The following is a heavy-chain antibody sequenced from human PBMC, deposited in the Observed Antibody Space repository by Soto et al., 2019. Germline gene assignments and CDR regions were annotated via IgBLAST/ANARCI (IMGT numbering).Heavy chain of an antibody. V-gene: IGHV1-69*12. CDR2: IIPIFGTA. Sequence: QVQLVQSGAEVKKPGSSVKVSCKASGGTFSSYAISWVRQAPGQGLEWMGGIIPIFGTANYAQKFQGRGTINADESTSTAYMELSSLRSEDTAVYYCARDQVTEIVGGTGGMDVWGQGTTVTVSS. CDR1: GGTFSSYA. CDR3: ARDQVTEIVGGTGGMDV. D-gene: IGHD2-15*01. J-gene: IGHJ6*02.